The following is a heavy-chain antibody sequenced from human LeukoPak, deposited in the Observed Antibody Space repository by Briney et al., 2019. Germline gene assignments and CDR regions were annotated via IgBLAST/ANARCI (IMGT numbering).Heavy chain of an antibody. CDR2: IYTSGST. Sequence: SETLSLTCTVSGGSISSYYWSWIRQPAGKGLEWIGRIYTSGSTNYNPSLKSRVTMSVDTSKNQFPLKLSSVTAADTAVYYCARDTYCGGDCYPLYYYYYYMDVWGKGTTVTVSS. CDR3: ARDTYCGGDCYPLYYYYYYMDV. J-gene: IGHJ6*03. V-gene: IGHV4-4*07. CDR1: GGSISSYY. D-gene: IGHD2-21*01.